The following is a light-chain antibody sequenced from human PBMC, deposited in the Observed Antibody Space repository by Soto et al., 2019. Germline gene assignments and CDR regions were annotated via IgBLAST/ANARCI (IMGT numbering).Light chain of an antibody. CDR1: QSVSSNY. CDR3: QQYGSSGT. Sequence: EVVLTQSPGTLSLSPGGRAILSCRASQSVSSNYLAWYQQKPGQAPRLLIYGASSRATGIPDRFSGSGSGTDFTLTISRLEPEDFAVYYCQQYGSSGTFGQRTKVDIK. CDR2: GAS. V-gene: IGKV3-20*01. J-gene: IGKJ1*01.